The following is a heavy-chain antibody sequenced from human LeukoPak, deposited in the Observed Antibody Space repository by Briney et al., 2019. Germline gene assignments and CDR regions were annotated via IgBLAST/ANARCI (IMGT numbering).Heavy chain of an antibody. CDR3: ARDRLHYDSLTGYPAD. V-gene: IGHV3-66*01. Sequence: GGSLRLSCADSGFTVSSNYMRWVRQAPGKGLEWVSVIYSGRSTHYADSVKGRFTISRDNSKNTLYLQMNSLRAEDTAVYYCARDRLHYDSLTGYPADWGQGTLVTVSS. CDR1: GFTVSSNY. J-gene: IGHJ4*02. CDR2: IYSGRST. D-gene: IGHD3-9*01.